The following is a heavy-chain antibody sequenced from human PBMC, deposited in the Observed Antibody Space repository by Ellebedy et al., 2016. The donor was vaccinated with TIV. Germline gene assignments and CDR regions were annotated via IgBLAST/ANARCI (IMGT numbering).Heavy chain of an antibody. Sequence: KVSCKGSGFSFTSSWIGWVRQMPGKGPEWMGVIYSVDSETRYSPSLQGQFTFSADKSTSTIYLQWSSLKASDTAMYYCARHYCTGDSCSDYWGQGTQVTVSS. CDR1: GFSFTSSW. CDR3: ARHYCTGDSCSDY. J-gene: IGHJ4*02. CDR2: IYSVDSET. V-gene: IGHV5-51*01. D-gene: IGHD2-8*02.